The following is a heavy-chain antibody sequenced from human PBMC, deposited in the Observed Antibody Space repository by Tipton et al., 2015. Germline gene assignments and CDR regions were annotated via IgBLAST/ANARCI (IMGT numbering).Heavy chain of an antibody. V-gene: IGHV3-23*01. CDR2: IVGSGGNI. CDR1: GFTFSSYA. D-gene: IGHD5-12*01. Sequence: SLRLSCAASGFTFSSYAMTWVRQAPGKGLEWVSGIVGSGGNIYYADSVKGRFTISRDNPKNTLYLQMNSLRAEDTAVYYCARSGGYGWDQWGQGTLVTVSS. CDR3: ARSGGYGWDQ. J-gene: IGHJ4*02.